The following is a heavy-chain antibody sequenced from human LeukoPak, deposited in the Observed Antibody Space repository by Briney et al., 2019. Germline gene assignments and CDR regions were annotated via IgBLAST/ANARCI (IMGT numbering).Heavy chain of an antibody. CDR1: GGSTNSNY. CDR2: IYNSGST. CDR3: ARYSESYYGLDY. J-gene: IGHJ4*02. Sequence: SETLSLTCTVSGGSTNSNYWGWIRQPPGKGLEWIGYIYNSGSTNYNPSLKSRLTISVDTSKNQFSLKLSSVTAADTAVYYCARYSESYYGLDYWGQGTLVTVSS. D-gene: IGHD1-26*01. V-gene: IGHV4-59*01.